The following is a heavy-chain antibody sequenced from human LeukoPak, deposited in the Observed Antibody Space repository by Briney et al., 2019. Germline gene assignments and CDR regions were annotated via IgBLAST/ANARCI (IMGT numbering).Heavy chain of an antibody. CDR2: IKQDGSEK. D-gene: IGHD6-13*01. J-gene: IGHJ5*02. CDR3: ARDRAGIAAAVNWFDP. Sequence: GGSLRLSCAASGFTFSNYWMSWVRQAPGKGLQWVANIKQDGSEKYYVDSVKGRFTISRDNAKNSLYLQMNSLRAEDTAVYYCARDRAGIAAAVNWFDPWGQGTLVTVSS. CDR1: GFTFSNYW. V-gene: IGHV3-7*01.